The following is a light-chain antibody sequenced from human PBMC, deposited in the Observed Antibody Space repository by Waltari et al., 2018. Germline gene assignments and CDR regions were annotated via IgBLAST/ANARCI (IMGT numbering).Light chain of an antibody. CDR2: GAS. CDR3: QQYGSSVMYT. Sequence: EVVLTQSPGTLSLSPGERATLSCRARQRLIKRYVAWYQQKPGQAPTLLIYGASNRAAGIPDRFSGSGSETDFTLTISRLEAEDFGVYYCQQYGSSVMYTFGQGTKLEIK. J-gene: IGKJ2*01. CDR1: QRLIKRY. V-gene: IGKV3-20*01.